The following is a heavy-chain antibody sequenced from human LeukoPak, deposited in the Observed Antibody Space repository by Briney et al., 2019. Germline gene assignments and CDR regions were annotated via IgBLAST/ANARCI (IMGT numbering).Heavy chain of an antibody. CDR1: GFTFSDYY. V-gene: IGHV3-11*01. J-gene: IGHJ4*02. CDR3: ARDKGALWILDY. CDR2: ISSSGSTI. Sequence: AGGSLRLSCAASGFTFSDYYMSWIRQAPGKGLEWVSYISSSGSTIYYADSVKGRFTISRDNANNSLYLQMNSLRAEATAVYYCARDKGALWILDYWGQGTLVTVSS. D-gene: IGHD2-2*03.